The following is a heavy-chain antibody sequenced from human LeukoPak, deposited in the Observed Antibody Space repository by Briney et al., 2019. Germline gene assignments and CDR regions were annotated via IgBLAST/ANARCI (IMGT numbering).Heavy chain of an antibody. CDR3: AREIAARFDP. V-gene: IGHV3-74*01. CDR1: GFTFSSYW. D-gene: IGHD6-6*01. J-gene: IGHJ5*02. Sequence: GGSLRLSCAASGFTFSSYWMHWVRQAPGKGPVWVSRINNDGTSSAYADSVKGRFTISSDNAKNTLSLQMNSLRVEDTAVYYCAREIAARFDPWGQGTLVTVSS. CDR2: INNDGTSS.